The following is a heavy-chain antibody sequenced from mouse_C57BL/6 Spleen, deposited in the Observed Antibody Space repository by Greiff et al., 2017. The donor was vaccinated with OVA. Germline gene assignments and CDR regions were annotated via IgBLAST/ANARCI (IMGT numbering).Heavy chain of an antibody. CDR2: INPSSGYT. D-gene: IGHD1-1*01. J-gene: IGHJ3*01. V-gene: IGHV1-4*01. Sequence: VKLMESGAELARPGASVKMSCKASGYTFTSYTMHWVKQRPGQGLEWIGYINPSSGYTKYNQKFKDKATLTADKSSSTAYMQLSSLTSEDSAVYYCARSEGPHYYGSSPWVAYWGQGTLGTCSA. CDR3: ARSEGPHYYGSSPWVAY. CDR1: GYTFTSYT.